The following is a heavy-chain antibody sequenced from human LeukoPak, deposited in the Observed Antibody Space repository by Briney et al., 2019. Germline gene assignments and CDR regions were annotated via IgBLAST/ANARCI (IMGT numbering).Heavy chain of an antibody. CDR3: ARGPVAYYYDSSGYLYY. J-gene: IGHJ4*02. V-gene: IGHV3-30*04. D-gene: IGHD3-22*01. CDR1: GFTFSSYA. CDR2: ISYDGSNK. Sequence: GGSLRLSCAASGFTFSSYAMHWVRQAPGKGLEWVAVISYDGSNKYYADSVKGRFTISRDSSKNTLYLQMSSLRAEDTAVYYCARGPVAYYYDSSGYLYYWGQGTLVTVSS.